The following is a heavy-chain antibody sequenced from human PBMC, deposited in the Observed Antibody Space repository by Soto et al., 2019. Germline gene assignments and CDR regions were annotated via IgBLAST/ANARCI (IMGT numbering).Heavy chain of an antibody. V-gene: IGHV4-30-4*01. D-gene: IGHD5-18*01. Sequence: PSETLSLTCTVSGGSISSGDYYWSWIRQPPGKGLEWIGYIYYSGSTYYNPSLKSRVTISVDTSKNQFSLKLSSVTAADTAVYYCARDSYSYGWFDPWGQGTLVTVSS. CDR3: ARDSYSYGWFDP. CDR1: GGSISSGDYY. CDR2: IYYSGST. J-gene: IGHJ5*02.